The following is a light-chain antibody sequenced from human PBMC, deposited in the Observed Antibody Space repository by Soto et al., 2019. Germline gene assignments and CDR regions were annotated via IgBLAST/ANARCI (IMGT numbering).Light chain of an antibody. CDR3: QQRSNWPLTLT. V-gene: IGKV3-11*01. CDR1: QSVSSY. Sequence: EIVLTQSPATLSLSPGERATLSCRASQSVSSYLAWYQQKPGQAPRLLIYDASNRATGIPARFSGSGSGTDFTLTISSLEPEDFAVYYCQQRSNWPLTLTFGGGTQVDIK. J-gene: IGKJ4*01. CDR2: DAS.